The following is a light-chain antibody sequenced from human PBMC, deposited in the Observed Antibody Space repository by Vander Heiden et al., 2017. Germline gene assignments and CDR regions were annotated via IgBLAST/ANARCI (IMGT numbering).Light chain of an antibody. V-gene: IGLV10-54*01. CDR2: RNN. CDR1: SNNVGNQG. Sequence: QAGLTQPPSVSKALRQTATLTCTGNSNNVGNQGAAWLQQHQGHPPKLLSYRNNNRPSGISERLSASRSGNTASLTITGLQPEDEADYYCSAWDSSLNAWVFGGGTKLTVL. J-gene: IGLJ3*02. CDR3: SAWDSSLNAWV.